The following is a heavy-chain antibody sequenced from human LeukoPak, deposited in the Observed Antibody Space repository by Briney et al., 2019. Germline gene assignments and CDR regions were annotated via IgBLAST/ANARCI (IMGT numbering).Heavy chain of an antibody. Sequence: PGGSLRLSCAASGFTFSNYAMSWVRQAPGKGLEWVSAISGSGGSTYYADSVKGRFTISRDNSKNTLYLQMNSLRAEDTAVYYCAKVRYSGYDLDAFDIWGQGTMVTVSS. CDR1: GFTFSNYA. CDR2: ISGSGGST. CDR3: AKVRYSGYDLDAFDI. D-gene: IGHD5-12*01. J-gene: IGHJ3*02. V-gene: IGHV3-23*01.